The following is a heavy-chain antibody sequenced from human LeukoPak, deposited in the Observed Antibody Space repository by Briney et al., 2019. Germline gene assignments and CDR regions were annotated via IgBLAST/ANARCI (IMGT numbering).Heavy chain of an antibody. CDR1: GGSITSSY. CDR2: IYYSGST. D-gene: IGHD2-15*01. V-gene: IGHV4-59*08. CDR3: ARSMTFCSGGSCYRYYGMDV. Sequence: PSETLSLTCTDSGGSITSSYWSWIRQPPGKGLEWIGYIYYSGSTNYNPSLESRVTISVDTSKNQFSLSLSSVTAADTAVYYCARSMTFCSGGSCYRYYGMDVWGQGTTVTVSS. J-gene: IGHJ6*02.